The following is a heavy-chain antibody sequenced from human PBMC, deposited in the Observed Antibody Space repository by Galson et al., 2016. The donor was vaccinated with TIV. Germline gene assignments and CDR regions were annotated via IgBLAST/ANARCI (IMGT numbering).Heavy chain of an antibody. CDR1: GFTFRDYY. CDR2: TSGRRDYT. Sequence: SLRLSCAASGFTFRDYYMTWIRQAPGKGLEWISYTSGRRDYTRYADSVEGRFTISRDNAKNSLYLQMNSLRPEDTAVYYCARVLRGDPIDYWGQGTLVTVSS. V-gene: IGHV3-11*06. CDR3: ARVLRGDPIDY. J-gene: IGHJ4*02.